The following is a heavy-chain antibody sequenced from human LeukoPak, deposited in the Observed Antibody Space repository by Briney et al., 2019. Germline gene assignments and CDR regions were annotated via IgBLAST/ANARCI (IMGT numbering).Heavy chain of an antibody. Sequence: ASVKVSCKASGGTFSSYAISWVRQAPGQGLEWMGGIIPIFGTANYAQKSQGRVTITTDESTSTAYMELSSLRSEDTAVYYCATGRWLQLGYYYYYMDVWGKGTTVTVSS. CDR2: IIPIFGTA. D-gene: IGHD5-24*01. J-gene: IGHJ6*03. CDR1: GGTFSSYA. V-gene: IGHV1-69*05. CDR3: ATGRWLQLGYYYYYMDV.